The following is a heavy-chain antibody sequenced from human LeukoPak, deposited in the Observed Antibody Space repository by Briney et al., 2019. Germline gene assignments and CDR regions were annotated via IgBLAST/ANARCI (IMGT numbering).Heavy chain of an antibody. CDR2: IYASGST. V-gene: IGHV4-4*07. D-gene: IGHD5-24*01. J-gene: IGHJ3*02. CDR3: ARVRDAYSLEAFHI. CDR1: GGSITSYQ. Sequence: SETLSLTCTVSGGSITSYQWSWIRQPAGKGLEWIGRIYASGSTNYNPSLKSRVTMSVDTFKNQFSLRLRSVTAADTAVYYCARVRDAYSLEAFHIWGQGPMVTVSS.